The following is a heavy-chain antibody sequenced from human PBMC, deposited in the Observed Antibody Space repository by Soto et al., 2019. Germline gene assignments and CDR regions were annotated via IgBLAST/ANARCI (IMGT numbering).Heavy chain of an antibody. CDR3: AKSLVVVAAIGADY. CDR1: GFTFSSYG. CDR2: ISYDGSNK. Sequence: QVQLVESGGGVVQPGRSLRLSCAASGFTFSSYGMHWVRQAPGKGLEWVAVISYDGSNKYYADSVKGRFTISRDNSKNTLYLQMNSLRAEDTAVYYCAKSLVVVAAIGADYWGQGTLVTVSS. J-gene: IGHJ4*02. D-gene: IGHD2-15*01. V-gene: IGHV3-30*18.